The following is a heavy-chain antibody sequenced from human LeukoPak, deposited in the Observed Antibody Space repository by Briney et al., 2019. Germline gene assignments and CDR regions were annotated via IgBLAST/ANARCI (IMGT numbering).Heavy chain of an antibody. CDR2: IYYSGST. V-gene: IGHV4-59*01. CDR3: AREGQGVAAGYFDY. D-gene: IGHD6-13*01. Sequence: SETLSLTCTVSGVSISSYYWSWIRQPPGKGLEWIGYIYYSGSTNYNPSLKSRVTISVDTSKNQFSLKLSSVTAADTAVYYCAREGQGVAAGYFDYWGQGTLVTVS. J-gene: IGHJ4*02. CDR1: GVSISSYY.